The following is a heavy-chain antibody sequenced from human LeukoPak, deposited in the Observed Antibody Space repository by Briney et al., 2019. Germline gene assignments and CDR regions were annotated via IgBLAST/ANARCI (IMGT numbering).Heavy chain of an antibody. CDR3: ARDPSWIRGLMDY. Sequence: GGSLRLSCAASGFTFSSYWMHWVRQAPGKRLLWVSRINSDGSSTSYADSVKGRFTISRDNAKNTLYLQMNSLRAEDTAVYYCARDPSWIRGLMDYWGQGTLVTVSS. CDR2: INSDGSST. D-gene: IGHD5-18*01. CDR1: GFTFSSYW. J-gene: IGHJ4*02. V-gene: IGHV3-74*01.